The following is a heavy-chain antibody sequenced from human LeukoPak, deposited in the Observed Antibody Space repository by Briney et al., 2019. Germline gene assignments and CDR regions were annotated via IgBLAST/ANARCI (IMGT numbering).Heavy chain of an antibody. D-gene: IGHD4-17*01. J-gene: IGHJ4*02. CDR2: IYHSGST. V-gene: IGHV4-38-2*02. CDR1: GYSISSGYY. CDR3: ASLYGDSPDPFDY. Sequence: PSETLSLXCTVSGYSISSGYYWGWIRQPPGKGLEWIGSIYHSGSTYYNPPLKSRVTISVDTSKNQFSLKLSSVTAADTAVYYCASLYGDSPDPFDYWGQGTLVTVSS.